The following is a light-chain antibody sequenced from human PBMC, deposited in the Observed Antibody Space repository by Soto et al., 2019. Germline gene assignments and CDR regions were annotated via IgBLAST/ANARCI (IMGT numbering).Light chain of an antibody. CDR2: DVS. CDR1: SSDVGGYNY. J-gene: IGLJ2*01. V-gene: IGLV2-14*01. Sequence: QSALTQPASVSGSPGQSITISCTGTSSDVGGYNYVSWYQQHPGKAPKLMIYDVSNRPSGVSNRFSGSKSGNTASLTISGLQAEDEADSYCISYTSSSTLGVVFGGGTKLTVL. CDR3: ISYTSSSTLGVV.